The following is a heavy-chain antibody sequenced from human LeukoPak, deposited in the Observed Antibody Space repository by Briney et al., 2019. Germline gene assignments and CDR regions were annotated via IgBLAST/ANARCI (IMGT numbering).Heavy chain of an antibody. D-gene: IGHD3-10*01. CDR1: GYTFSSYG. V-gene: IGHV1-18*01. CDR2: ISGYNGNT. Sequence: ASVKVSCKTSGYTFSSYGTSWLRQAPGQGLEWMGWISGYNGNTNYVQKFQGRVTMTTDTSTSTVYMEVRSLTSDDTAVYYCARGQVKIWFGGNYYFDYWGQGTLVTVSS. CDR3: ARGQVKIWFGGNYYFDY. J-gene: IGHJ4*02.